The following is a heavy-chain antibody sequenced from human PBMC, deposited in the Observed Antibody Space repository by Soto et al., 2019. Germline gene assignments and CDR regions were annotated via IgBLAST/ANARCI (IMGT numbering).Heavy chain of an antibody. J-gene: IGHJ6*03. Sequence: EGSLRHSCAASGFTFSSYAMSWVRQAPGKGLEWVSVISGSGGSTYYADSVKGRFTISRDNSKNTLYLQMNSLRAEDTAVYYCAKDAAVTTSYMYAWGKGTTVTVSS. CDR2: ISGSGGST. CDR1: GFTFSSYA. CDR3: AKDAAVTTSYMYA. V-gene: IGHV3-23*01. D-gene: IGHD4-17*01.